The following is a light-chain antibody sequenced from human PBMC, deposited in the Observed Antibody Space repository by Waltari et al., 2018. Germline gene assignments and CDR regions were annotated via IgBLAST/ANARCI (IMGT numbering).Light chain of an antibody. CDR2: EVS. Sequence: QSALTQPASVSGSPGQSITISCTGTSNDVGGYGYVSWYQQYPGRGPKLLIYEVSYRPSGISTRFAGSKSGNTASLTISGLHADDEADYYCSSHTSTVPHVFGTGTRVTV. J-gene: IGLJ1*01. CDR1: SNDVGGYGY. CDR3: SSHTSTVPHV. V-gene: IGLV2-14*03.